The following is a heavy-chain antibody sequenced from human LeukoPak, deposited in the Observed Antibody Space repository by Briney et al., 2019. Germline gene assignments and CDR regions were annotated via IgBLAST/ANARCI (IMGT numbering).Heavy chain of an antibody. CDR1: GGSISSGSYY. CDR2: IYTSGST. D-gene: IGHD3-3*01. J-gene: IGHJ6*03. V-gene: IGHV4-61*02. Sequence: PSETLSLTCTVSGGSISSGSYYWSWIRQPAGKGLEWIGRIYTSGSTNYNPSLKSRVTISVDTSKNQFSLKLSSVTAADTAVYYCARVEGFWSGYGNYYYYYMDVWGKGTTVTVSS. CDR3: ARVEGFWSGYGNYYYYYMDV.